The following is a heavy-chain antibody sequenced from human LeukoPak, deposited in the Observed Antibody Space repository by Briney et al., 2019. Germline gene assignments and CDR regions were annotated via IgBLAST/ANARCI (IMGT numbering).Heavy chain of an antibody. V-gene: IGHV3-74*01. D-gene: IGHD6-19*01. J-gene: IGHJ4*02. CDR2: INSDGSST. Sequence: GGSLRLSCAASGFTFSSYWMHWVRQAPGKGLVWVSRINSDGSSTSYADSVKGRFTISRDNSKNTLYLQMNSLRAEDTAVYYCAKDRSKSVHSSGPFDYWGQGTLVTVSS. CDR3: AKDRSKSVHSSGPFDY. CDR1: GFTFSSYW.